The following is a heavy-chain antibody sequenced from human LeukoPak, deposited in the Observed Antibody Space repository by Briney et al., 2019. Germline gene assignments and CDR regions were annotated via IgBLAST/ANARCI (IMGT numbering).Heavy chain of an antibody. CDR3: ARDHRKGSGSSR. D-gene: IGHD3-10*01. J-gene: IGHJ4*02. V-gene: IGHV3-48*03. Sequence: GGSLRLSCAASGFTFSGYEMNWVRQASGKGLEWISYISGSDGTIYYADSVKGRFTISRDNAKNSLYLQMNSLRAEDTAVYYCARDHRKGSGSSRWGQGTLVTVSS. CDR1: GFTFSGYE. CDR2: ISGSDGTI.